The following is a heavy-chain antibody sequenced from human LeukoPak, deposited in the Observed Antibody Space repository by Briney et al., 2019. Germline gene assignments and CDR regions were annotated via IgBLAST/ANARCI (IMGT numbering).Heavy chain of an antibody. CDR3: ARYMLSGYLSGLGY. V-gene: IGHV3-48*02. CDR2: INSDSSMI. Sequence: GGSLTLSRAASGFTLSSYSMSWVRQAPGKGLEWVAYINSDSSMIYYADSVKGRFTISRDNAKNSQYLQMHSLRDEDTAVYYCARYMLSGYLSGLGYWGQGNLGSVSS. J-gene: IGHJ1*01. D-gene: IGHD3-3*01. CDR1: GFTLSSYS.